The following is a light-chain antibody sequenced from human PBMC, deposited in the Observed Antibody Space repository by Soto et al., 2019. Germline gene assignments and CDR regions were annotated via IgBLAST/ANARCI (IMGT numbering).Light chain of an antibody. CDR3: QQYNSWPLT. CDR1: QSISTK. Sequence: EIVMTQSPATLSMSPGERATLSCRASQSISTKVAWYQQKPGQAPRLLIYGASTRATGVPARFRGSGYGTEFTLSISSLQSAHFAVYYCQQYNSWPLTFGGGTKVEIK. CDR2: GAS. J-gene: IGKJ4*01. V-gene: IGKV3-15*01.